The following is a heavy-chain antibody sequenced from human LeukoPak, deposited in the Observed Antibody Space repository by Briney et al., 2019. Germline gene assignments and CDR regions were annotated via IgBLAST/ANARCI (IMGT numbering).Heavy chain of an antibody. CDR2: ISSSGSTI. CDR1: GFTFSTYE. D-gene: IGHD3-10*02. V-gene: IGHV3-48*03. CDR3: AELGITMIGGV. J-gene: IGHJ6*04. Sequence: GGSLRLSCAASGFTFSTYEMNWVRQAPGKGLEWVSYISSSGSTIYYADSVKGRFTISRDNAKSSLYLQMNSLRAEDTAVYYCAELGITMIGGVWGKGTTVTISS.